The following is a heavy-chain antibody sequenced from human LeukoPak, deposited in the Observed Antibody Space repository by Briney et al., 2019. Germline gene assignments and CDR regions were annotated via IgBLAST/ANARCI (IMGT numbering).Heavy chain of an antibody. CDR2: INHSGSS. CDR1: GGSFSGYY. J-gene: IGHJ6*03. V-gene: IGHV4-34*01. CDR3: ARGHYYYYMDV. Sequence: SETLSLTCAVYGGSFSGYYWSWIRQPPGKGLEWIGEINHSGSSNYNPSLKSRVTISVDTSKNQFSLKLSSVTAADTAVYYCARGHYYYYMDVWGKGTTVTVSS.